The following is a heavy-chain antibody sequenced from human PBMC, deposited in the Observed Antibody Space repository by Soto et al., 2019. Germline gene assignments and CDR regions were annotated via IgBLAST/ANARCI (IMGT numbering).Heavy chain of an antibody. V-gene: IGHV3-33*01. J-gene: IGHJ4*02. Sequence: QVQLVESGGGVGQPGRSLRLSCAASGFTFSSYGMHRVRQAPGKGLEWGAVIWYDGSNKYYAESVKGLFTISRDNSKNTLYLQMNSLRAEDTAVYYCASGGGRSGYCSGGSCCLDYWGQGTLVTVSS. CDR3: ASGGGRSGYCSGGSCCLDY. CDR1: GFTFSSYG. D-gene: IGHD2-15*01. CDR2: IWYDGSNK.